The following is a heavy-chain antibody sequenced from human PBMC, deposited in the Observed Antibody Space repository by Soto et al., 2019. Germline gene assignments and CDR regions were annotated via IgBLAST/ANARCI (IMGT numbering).Heavy chain of an antibody. V-gene: IGHV4-39*01. CDR3: ARQRPHSAFGVSSLRHYYYYYMDV. CDR2: IYYSGST. D-gene: IGHD3-3*01. Sequence: PSETLSLTCTVSGGSISSSSYYWGWIRQPPGKGLEWIGSIYYSGSTYYNPSLKSRVTISVDTSKNQFSLKLSSVTAADTAVYYCARQRPHSAFGVSSLRHYYYYYMDVWGKGTTVTVSS. J-gene: IGHJ6*03. CDR1: GGSISSSSYY.